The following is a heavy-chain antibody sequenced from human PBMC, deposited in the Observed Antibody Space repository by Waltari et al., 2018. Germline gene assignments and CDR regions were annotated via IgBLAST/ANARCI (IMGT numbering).Heavy chain of an antibody. J-gene: IGHJ4*02. CDR3: AKEGGSYPYYFDY. V-gene: IGHV3-9*03. D-gene: IGHD1-26*01. CDR1: GFTFDDYA. Sequence: EVQLVESGGGLVQPGRSLRLSCAASGFTFDDYAMPWVRQAPGKGLEWVSGISWNSGSIGYADSVKGRFTISRDNAKNSLYLQMNSLRAEDMALYYCAKEGGSYPYYFDYWGQGTLVTVSS. CDR2: ISWNSGSI.